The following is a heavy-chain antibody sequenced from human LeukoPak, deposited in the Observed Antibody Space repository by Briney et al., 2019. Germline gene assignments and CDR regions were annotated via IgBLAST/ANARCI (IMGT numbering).Heavy chain of an antibody. Sequence: ASVTVSFTASGYTFTAYYIHWVRQAPGQGLEWMGRINPKNGDTNYAQKFQDRVAMTRDTSMSAAYMEISRLTYDDTAVYYCGRGIQSFDPWGQGTLVTVSS. CDR3: GRGIQSFDP. V-gene: IGHV1-2*06. J-gene: IGHJ5*02. CDR1: GYTFTAYY. CDR2: INPKNGDT.